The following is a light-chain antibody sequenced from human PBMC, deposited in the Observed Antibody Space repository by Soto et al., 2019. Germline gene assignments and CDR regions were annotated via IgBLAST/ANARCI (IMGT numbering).Light chain of an antibody. CDR3: QSYGSSRGGYV. V-gene: IGLV1-40*01. Sequence: QSVLTQPPSVSGAPGQRVTISCTGSSSNIGAGLDVHWYQQLPGTAPKLLIYGNSNRPSGVPDRFSGSKSGTSASLAITGLPADGGADYYFQSYGSSRGGYVFGTGTKLTVL. J-gene: IGLJ1*01. CDR1: SSNIGAGLD. CDR2: GNS.